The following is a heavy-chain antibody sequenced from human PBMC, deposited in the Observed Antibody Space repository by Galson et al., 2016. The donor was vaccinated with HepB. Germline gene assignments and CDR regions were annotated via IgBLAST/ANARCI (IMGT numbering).Heavy chain of an antibody. CDR3: ARRQVTYYYDSSGYYISRFDY. Sequence: SETLSLTCGVSGGSLNHYDWSWIRQPPGKGLEWIGDISHNGSTNYNPSLKSRLTISVDTSKNQFSLRLNSLTAADTAVYYCARRQVTYYYDSSGYYISRFDYWGQGTLVTVSS. D-gene: IGHD3-22*01. CDR1: GGSLNHYD. J-gene: IGHJ4*02. CDR2: ISHNGST. V-gene: IGHV4-34*01.